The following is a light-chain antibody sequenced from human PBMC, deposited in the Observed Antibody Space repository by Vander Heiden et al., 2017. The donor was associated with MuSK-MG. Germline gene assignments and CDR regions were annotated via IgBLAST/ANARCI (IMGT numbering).Light chain of an antibody. Sequence: QSALTQPRSVSGSPGPSVTISCTGTSSDVAGSNYVSCYQQPPANAHHLMIYDVIQRSSGVPDRFSGSKSGTTASLTISVLQADADASYYCSSYAGTYTLVFGGGTNLTVL. V-gene: IGLV2-11*01. CDR2: DVI. CDR1: SSDVAGSNY. CDR3: SSYAGTYTLV. J-gene: IGLJ2*01.